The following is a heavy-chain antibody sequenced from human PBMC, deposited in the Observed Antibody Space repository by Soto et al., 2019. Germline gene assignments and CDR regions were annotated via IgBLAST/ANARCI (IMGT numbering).Heavy chain of an antibody. J-gene: IGHJ3*02. Sequence: SPTLSLTCDISGDNVSSNMPASNWIRQSPSRGLEWLGRTYYRSKWYNDYAVFVKGRITIHPDTSKSQFSLQLNSVTPEDTAVYYCAREDAAFDTWGQGPMVTVSS. CDR3: AREDAAFDT. CDR1: GDNVSSNMPA. V-gene: IGHV6-1*01. CDR2: TYYRSKWYN.